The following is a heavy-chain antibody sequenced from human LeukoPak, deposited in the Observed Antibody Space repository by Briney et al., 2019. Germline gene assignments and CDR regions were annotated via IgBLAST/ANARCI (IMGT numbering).Heavy chain of an antibody. CDR2: MSPNSGDT. J-gene: IGHJ4*02. Sequence: ASVKVSCTASGYTFTSYDINWLRQAPGQGLEWMGWMSPNSGDTGYAQKFQGRVSMTRDIFKSTAYMELSSLRSEDTAIYYCASNPPNTGDFYYWGLGTLVTVSS. CDR1: GYTFTSYD. D-gene: IGHD1-1*01. V-gene: IGHV1-8*01. CDR3: ASNPPNTGDFYY.